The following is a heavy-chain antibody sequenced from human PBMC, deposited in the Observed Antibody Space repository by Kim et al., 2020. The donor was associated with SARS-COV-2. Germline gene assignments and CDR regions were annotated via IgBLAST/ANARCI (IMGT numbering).Heavy chain of an antibody. CDR3: ARYDSSGKVTFDY. V-gene: IGHV4-39*01. CDR2: IYYSGST. CDR1: GGSINSSSYY. J-gene: IGHJ4*02. Sequence: SETLSLTCTVSGGSINSSSYYWGWIRQPPGKGLEWIGSIYYSGSTYYNPSLKSRVTISVDTSKNQVSLKLSSVTAADTAVYYCARYDSSGKVTFDYWGQGTLDTVSS. D-gene: IGHD3-22*01.